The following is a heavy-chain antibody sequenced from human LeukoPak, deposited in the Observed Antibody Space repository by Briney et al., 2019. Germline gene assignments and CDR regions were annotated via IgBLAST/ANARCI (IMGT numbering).Heavy chain of an antibody. D-gene: IGHD3-22*01. V-gene: IGHV1-69*04. CDR2: IIPILGIA. J-gene: IGHJ6*02. Sequence: ASVEVSCKASGGTFSSYAISWVRQAPGQGLEWMGRIIPILGIANYAQKFQGRVTITVDKSTSTAYMELSSLRSEDTAVYYCARDKDYDSSGYPLNYYYGMDVWGQGTTVTVSS. CDR3: ARDKDYDSSGYPLNYYYGMDV. CDR1: GGTFSSYA.